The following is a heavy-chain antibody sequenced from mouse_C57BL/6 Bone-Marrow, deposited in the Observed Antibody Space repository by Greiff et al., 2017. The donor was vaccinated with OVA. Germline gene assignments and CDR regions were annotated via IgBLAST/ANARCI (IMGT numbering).Heavy chain of an antibody. CDR3: ARYGYDEGYAMDY. CDR1: GFTFSSYA. J-gene: IGHJ4*01. D-gene: IGHD2-2*01. V-gene: IGHV5-4*03. Sequence: EVKLVESGGGLVKPGGSLKLSCAASGFTFSSYAMSWVRQTPDKRLEWVATISDGGSYTYYPDDVKGRFTISRDNAKNNLYLQMSHLKSEDTAMYYCARYGYDEGYAMDYWGQGTSVTVSS. CDR2: ISDGGSYT.